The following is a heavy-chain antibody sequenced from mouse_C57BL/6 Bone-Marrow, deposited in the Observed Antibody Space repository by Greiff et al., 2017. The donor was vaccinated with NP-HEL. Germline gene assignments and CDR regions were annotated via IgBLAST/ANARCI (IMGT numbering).Heavy chain of an antibody. V-gene: IGHV1-81*01. J-gene: IGHJ2*01. CDR2: IYPRSGNT. Sequence: VMLVESGAELARPGASVKLSCKASGYTFTSYGISWVKQRTGQGLEWIGEIYPRSGNTYYNEKFKGKATLTADKSSSTAYMELRSLTSEDSAVYFCARKEGFDYWGQGTTLTVSS. CDR3: ARKEGFDY. CDR1: GYTFTSYG.